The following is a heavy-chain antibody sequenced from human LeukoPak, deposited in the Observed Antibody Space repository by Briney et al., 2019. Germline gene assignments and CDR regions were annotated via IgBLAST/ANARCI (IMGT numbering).Heavy chain of an antibody. CDR1: GGSISSYY. CDR3: ARRDGDSFPFDY. D-gene: IGHD4-17*01. J-gene: IGHJ4*02. CDR2: IYYSGST. V-gene: IGHV4-59*08. Sequence: PSETLSLTCTVSGGSISSYYWSWIRQPPGKGLEWIGYIYYSGSTNYNPSLKSRVTISVDTSKNQFSLKLSSVTAADTAVYYCARRDGDSFPFDYWGQGTLVTVSS.